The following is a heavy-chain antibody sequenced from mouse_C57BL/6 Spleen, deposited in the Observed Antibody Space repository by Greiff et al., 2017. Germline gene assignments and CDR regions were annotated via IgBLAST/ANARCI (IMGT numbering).Heavy chain of an antibody. CDR2: IYPRSGNT. D-gene: IGHD2-1*01. CDR3: ARQDGNYWDY. V-gene: IGHV1-81*01. CDR1: GYTFTSYG. Sequence: QVQLQQSGAELARPGASVKLSCKASGYTFTSYGISWVKQRTGPGLEWIGEIYPRSGNTYYNEQFKGKATLTADQSSSTAYMVLRSLTSEDSAVYFCARQDGNYWDYWGQGTTLTVSS. J-gene: IGHJ2*01.